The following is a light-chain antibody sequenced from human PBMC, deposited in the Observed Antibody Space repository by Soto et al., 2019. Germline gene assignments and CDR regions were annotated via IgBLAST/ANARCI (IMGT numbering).Light chain of an antibody. CDR2: SAS. V-gene: IGKV3-15*01. CDR1: QTVSNN. Sequence: DIVMTQSPATLSVSPGDRVTLSCRGSQTVSNNLAWYQQKPGQAPRLLISSASTMATGVPGRFSGSGSGTDFTLTISSLQSEDFAVYYCQHYYKRPPTFGQGTKVEI. J-gene: IGKJ1*01. CDR3: QHYYKRPPT.